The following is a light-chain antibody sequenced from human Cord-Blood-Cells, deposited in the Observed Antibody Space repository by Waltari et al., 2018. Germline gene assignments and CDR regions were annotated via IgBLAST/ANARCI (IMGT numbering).Light chain of an antibody. CDR1: QSLLHSNGYNY. V-gene: IGKV2-28*01. CDR2: LGS. J-gene: IGKJ1*01. Sequence: DIVMTQSPLSLPVTPGEPASFSCRSSQSLLHSNGYNYLDWYLQKPGQSPQLLIYLGSNRASGVPDRFRGSGSGTDFTLKISRVEAEDVGVYYCMQALQTPWTFGQGTKGEIK. CDR3: MQALQTPWT.